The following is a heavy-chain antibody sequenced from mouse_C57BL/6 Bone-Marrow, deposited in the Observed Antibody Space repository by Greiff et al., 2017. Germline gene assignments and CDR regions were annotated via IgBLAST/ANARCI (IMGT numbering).Heavy chain of an antibody. CDR1: GYTFTSYW. CDR3: ARSCYYVVPFAY. CDR2: INPSNGGT. J-gene: IGHJ3*01. V-gene: IGHV1-53*01. Sequence: QVQLQQSGTELVKPGASVKLSCKASGYTFTSYWMHWVKQRPGQGLEWIGNINPSNGGTNYNEKFKSKATLTVDKSSSTAYMQLSSLTSEDSAVYYCARSCYYVVPFAYWGQGTLVTVSA. D-gene: IGHD1-1*01.